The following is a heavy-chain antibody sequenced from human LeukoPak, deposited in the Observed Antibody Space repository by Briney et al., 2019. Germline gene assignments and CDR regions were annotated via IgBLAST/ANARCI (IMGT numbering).Heavy chain of an antibody. CDR2: IYYSGSA. CDR3: ARGEDNYEFDY. CDR1: GGSISSYY. D-gene: IGHD5-24*01. J-gene: IGHJ4*02. Sequence: PSETLSLTCTVSGGSISSYYWSWIRQPPGKGREWIGYIYYSGSANYNPSLKSRVTISVDTSKNQFSLKLSSVTAADTAVYYCARGEDNYEFDYWGQGTLVTVSS. V-gene: IGHV4-59*01.